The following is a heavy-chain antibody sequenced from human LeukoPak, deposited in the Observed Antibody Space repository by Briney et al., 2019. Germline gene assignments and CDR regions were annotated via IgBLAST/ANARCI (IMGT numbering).Heavy chain of an antibody. Sequence: PSETLSLTCAVYGGSFSGYYWSWISQPPGKGLEWIGEINHSGSTNYNPSLKSRVTISVDTSKNQFSLKLSSVTAADTAVYYCARHVRRYCSSTSCYTKAFDIWGQGTMVTVSS. CDR2: INHSGST. D-gene: IGHD2-2*02. CDR3: ARHVRRYCSSTSCYTKAFDI. CDR1: GGSFSGYY. J-gene: IGHJ3*02. V-gene: IGHV4-34*01.